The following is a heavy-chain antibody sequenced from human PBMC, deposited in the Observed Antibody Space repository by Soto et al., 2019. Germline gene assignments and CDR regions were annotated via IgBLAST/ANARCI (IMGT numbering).Heavy chain of an antibody. CDR3: ARGKIQYDSSGYVDAFDI. J-gene: IGHJ3*02. D-gene: IGHD3-22*01. CDR1: GGTFSSYT. Sequence: QVQLVQSGAEVKKPGSSVKVSCKSSGGTFSSYTISWVRQAPGQGLEWMGRIIPILGIANYAQKLQGRDTLTGDKSTSTAYMGLSSLKSEDTAVYYCARGKIQYDSSGYVDAFDIWGQGTMVTVCS. V-gene: IGHV1-69*02. CDR2: IIPILGIA.